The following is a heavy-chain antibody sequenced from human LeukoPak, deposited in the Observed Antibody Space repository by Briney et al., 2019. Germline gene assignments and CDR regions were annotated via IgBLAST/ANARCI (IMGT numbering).Heavy chain of an antibody. CDR2: INPSGVST. V-gene: IGHV1-46*02. D-gene: IGHD3-9*01. J-gene: IGHJ6*03. CDR1: GYTFNGYY. Sequence: HGASVKVSCKASGYTFNGYYMHWVRQAPGQGLEWMGVINPSGVSTSYAQKFQGRVTMTRDTSTSTVYMGLSSLRSEGTAVYYCARTRRVPSDLTGYPYYYMDVWGKGTTVTISS. CDR3: ARTRRVPSDLTGYPYYYMDV.